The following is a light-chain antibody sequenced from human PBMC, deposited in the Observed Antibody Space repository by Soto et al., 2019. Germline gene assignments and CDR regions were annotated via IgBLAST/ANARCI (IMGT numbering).Light chain of an antibody. CDR1: QRVATW. CDR2: GTS. V-gene: IGKV1D-12*01. Sequence: DIQMTQSPSSLSASVGDRVTSTCRASQRVATWLAWYQQKAGRDPKLLIYGTSSRQSGVPSRFSGSGSGTDFTLTISSLQPEDFATYSCLQAKSFPYTFGQGTKLEIK. CDR3: LQAKSFPYT. J-gene: IGKJ2*01.